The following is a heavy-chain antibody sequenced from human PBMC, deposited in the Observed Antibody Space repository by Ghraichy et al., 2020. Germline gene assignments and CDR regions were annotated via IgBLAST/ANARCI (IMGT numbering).Heavy chain of an antibody. CDR3: ARAQKTHSSSLYGGNWFDP. D-gene: IGHD6-13*01. CDR1: GFTFTNYW. CDR2: IKEDGSEE. V-gene: IGHV3-7*03. J-gene: IGHJ5*02. Sequence: GSLRLSCAASGFTFTNYWMSWVRQAPGKGLEWVAKIKEDGSEEHYVDSVKGRFTISRDNARNSVYLQMNSLRVEDTAVYYCARAQKTHSSSLYGGNWFDPWGQGTLVTVSS.